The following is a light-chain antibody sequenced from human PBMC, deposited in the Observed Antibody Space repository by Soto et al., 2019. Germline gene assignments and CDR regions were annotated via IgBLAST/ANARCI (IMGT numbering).Light chain of an antibody. V-gene: IGLV1-40*01. Sequence: QSVLTQPPSVSGAPGQRVTISCTGSSSNIGAGYDVHWYQQLPGRAPKLLIYGNTNRPSGVPDRFSGSKSGTSASLAITGLQAEDEPDYYWRSFDSSLSVVFGGGTQLTVL. J-gene: IGLJ2*01. CDR1: SSNIGAGYD. CDR2: GNT. CDR3: RSFDSSLSVV.